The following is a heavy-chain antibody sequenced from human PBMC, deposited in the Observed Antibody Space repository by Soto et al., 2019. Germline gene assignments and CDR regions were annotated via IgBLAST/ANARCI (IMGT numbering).Heavy chain of an antibody. CDR3: ARDHPHSYGVYYFDY. Sequence: SGTLSLTCTVSGGSIRNYYWSWIRQPPGKGLEWIGYVYSSGSTHYNPSLQSRVTISADTSKNQVSLKVNSVTAADTAVYYCARDHPHSYGVYYFDYWGQGTPVTVSS. V-gene: IGHV4-59*01. D-gene: IGHD5-18*01. CDR1: GGSIRNYY. J-gene: IGHJ4*02. CDR2: VYSSGST.